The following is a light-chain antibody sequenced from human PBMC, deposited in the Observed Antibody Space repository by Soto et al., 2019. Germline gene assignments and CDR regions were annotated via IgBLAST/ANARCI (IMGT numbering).Light chain of an antibody. Sequence: QLVLTQSSSTSASLGSSVKLTCTLRSGQSSYIIAWHQQQPGKAPRYLMTLEGSGSYNTGSGVPDRFSGSSSGADRYLTIAHLQVEDEADYYCENWVSNTYVFGTGTKVTVL. CDR1: SGQSSYI. CDR3: ENWVSNTYV. V-gene: IGLV4-60*02. J-gene: IGLJ1*01. CDR2: LEGSGSY.